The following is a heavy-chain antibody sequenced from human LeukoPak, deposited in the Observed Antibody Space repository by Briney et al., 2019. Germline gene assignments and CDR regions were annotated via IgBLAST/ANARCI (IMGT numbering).Heavy chain of an antibody. V-gene: IGHV3-23*01. CDR1: RFTFSSHS. Sequence: GGSLRLSCAASRFTFSSHSMNWVRQAPGKGLEWVSAISGSGGSTYYADSVKGRFTISRDNSKNTLYLQMNSLRAEDTAVYYCANAPTTVTTPLLYWGQGTLVTVSS. CDR3: ANAPTTVTTPLLY. D-gene: IGHD4-17*01. CDR2: ISGSGGST. J-gene: IGHJ4*02.